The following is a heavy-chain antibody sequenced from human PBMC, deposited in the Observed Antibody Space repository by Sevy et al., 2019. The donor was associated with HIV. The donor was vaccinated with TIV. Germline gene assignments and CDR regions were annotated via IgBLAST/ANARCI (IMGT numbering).Heavy chain of an antibody. D-gene: IGHD4-17*01. J-gene: IGHJ4*02. CDR3: ARHDYGDYIDSY. Sequence: GGSLRLSCAASGFTFSSYAMSWVRQAPGKGLEWVSAISGSGGSTYYADSVKGRFTISRENSKNTLYLQMNSLRAEDTAVYYCARHDYGDYIDSYWGQGTLVTVSS. CDR1: GFTFSSYA. CDR2: ISGSGGST. V-gene: IGHV3-23*01.